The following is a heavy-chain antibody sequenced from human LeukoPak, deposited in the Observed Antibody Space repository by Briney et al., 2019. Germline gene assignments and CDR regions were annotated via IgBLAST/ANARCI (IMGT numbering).Heavy chain of an antibody. J-gene: IGHJ4*02. CDR2: IHYSGST. D-gene: IGHD1-26*01. V-gene: IGHV4-59*08. CDR1: GGSISSYY. Sequence: SETLSLTCTVSGGSISSYYWSWIRQPPGKGLEWIGYIHYSGSTNYNPSLKSRVTISVDTSKNQFSLKLSSVTAADTAVYYCARQGSIVGATSFDYWGQGTLVTVSS. CDR3: ARQGSIVGATSFDY.